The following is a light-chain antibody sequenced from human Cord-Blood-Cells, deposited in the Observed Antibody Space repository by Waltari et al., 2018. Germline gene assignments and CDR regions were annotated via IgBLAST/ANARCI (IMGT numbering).Light chain of an antibody. J-gene: IGKJ2*01. CDR1: QSISSY. CDR2: AAS. CDR3: QQSYSTPYT. V-gene: IGKV1-39*01. Sequence: DIPMTQSPSSLSASVGDRVTITCRASQSISSYLNWYQQKPGKAPKLLIYAASSLQSGVPSRFSGSGSGTDITLTISSLHPEDFATYYCQQSYSTPYTFGQGTKLEIK.